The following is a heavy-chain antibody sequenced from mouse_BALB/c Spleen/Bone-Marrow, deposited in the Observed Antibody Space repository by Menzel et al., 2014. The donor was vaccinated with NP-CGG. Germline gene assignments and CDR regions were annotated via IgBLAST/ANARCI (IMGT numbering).Heavy chain of an antibody. D-gene: IGHD2-2*01. V-gene: IGHV7-3*02. CDR2: IRNKANGYTT. CDR3: ARDGYDDY. Sequence: VQLQQPGGGLVQPGGSLRLSCATSGFTFTDYYMSWVRQPPGKALEWLGFIRNKANGYTTGYSASVKGRFTISRDNSQSILYLQMNTLRAEDSATYYCARDGYDDYWGQGTTLTVSS. CDR1: GFTFTDYY. J-gene: IGHJ2*01.